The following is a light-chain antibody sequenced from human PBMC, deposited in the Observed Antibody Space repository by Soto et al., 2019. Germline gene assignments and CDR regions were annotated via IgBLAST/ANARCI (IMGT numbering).Light chain of an antibody. CDR1: QSIDSY. Sequence: EIVLTQSPATLSLSPGQRATLSCRASQSIDSYLGWYQQKPGQAPRLLIYDMFNRATGIPARFSGSGSGPDFPLTISSLEPEDFAVYYCQQRRGWPVTFGQGTRLEIK. V-gene: IGKV3-11*01. CDR2: DMF. CDR3: QQRRGWPVT. J-gene: IGKJ5*01.